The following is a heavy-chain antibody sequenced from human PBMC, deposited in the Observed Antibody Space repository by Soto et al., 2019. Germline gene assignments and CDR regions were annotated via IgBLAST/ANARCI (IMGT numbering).Heavy chain of an antibody. CDR1: GFTFSSSW. D-gene: IGHD3-3*01. V-gene: IGHV3-7*01. CDR3: AREGSISQTFDY. CDR2: IKCDGSEK. J-gene: IGHJ4*02. Sequence: PGGSLRLSCAASGFTFSSSWMHWVCQAPEKGQEWVADIKCDGSEKYYVDSVKGRLTISRDNAKNTLYLQVNSLRAEDMAVYYCAREGSISQTFDYWGQGTLVTVSS.